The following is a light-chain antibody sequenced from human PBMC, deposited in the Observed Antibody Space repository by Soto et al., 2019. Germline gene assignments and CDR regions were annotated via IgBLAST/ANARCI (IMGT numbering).Light chain of an antibody. CDR3: QQRYAWPPIT. Sequence: EIVLTQSPATLSLSPGERXXLSCRASRSVRSYLAWYQQKPGQAPRLLIYDASNRAAGIPARFSGSGSETDFTLTISNLEPEDFAVYYCQQRYAWPPITFGQGTRLEIK. J-gene: IGKJ5*01. CDR1: RSVRSY. V-gene: IGKV3-11*01. CDR2: DAS.